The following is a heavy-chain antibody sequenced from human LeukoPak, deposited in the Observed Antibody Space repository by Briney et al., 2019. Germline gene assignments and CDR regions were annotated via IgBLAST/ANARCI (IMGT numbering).Heavy chain of an antibody. CDR1: GGSISSSSYY. Sequence: PSETLSLTCTVSGGSISSSSYYWGWIRQPPGKGLEWIGTIYHSGSTYYNPSLKRRVTISVDTSKNQFSLNVTSVTAADTAVYYCARHALDGYIHGAWFDPWGQGTLVIVSS. D-gene: IGHD5-24*01. CDR3: ARHALDGYIHGAWFDP. CDR2: IYHSGST. V-gene: IGHV4-39*07. J-gene: IGHJ5*02.